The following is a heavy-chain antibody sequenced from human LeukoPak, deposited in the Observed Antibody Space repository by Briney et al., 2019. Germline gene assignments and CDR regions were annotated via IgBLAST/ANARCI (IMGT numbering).Heavy chain of an antibody. CDR2: ISSSSSYI. CDR3: ARDDYNSGSYSYFDY. D-gene: IGHD6-19*01. J-gene: IGHJ4*02. Sequence: PGGSLRLSCAASGFTFSSYSMNWVRQAPGKGLEWVSSISSSSSYIYYADSVKGRLTISRDNAKNSLYLQMNSLRAEDTAVYYCARDDYNSGSYSYFDYWGQGTLVTVSS. CDR1: GFTFSSYS. V-gene: IGHV3-21*01.